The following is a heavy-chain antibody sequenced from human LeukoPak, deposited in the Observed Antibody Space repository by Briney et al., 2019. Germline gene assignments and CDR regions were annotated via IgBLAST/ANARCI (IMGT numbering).Heavy chain of an antibody. CDR1: GGTFSSYA. CDR2: INPNSGGT. J-gene: IGHJ4*02. D-gene: IGHD6-6*01. V-gene: IGHV1-2*02. CDR3: ARGSQLGNQLDY. Sequence: GASVKVSCKASGGTFSSYAISWVRQAPGQGLEWMGWINPNSGGTNYAQKFQGRVTMTRDTSISTAYMELSRLRSDDTAVYYCARGSQLGNQLDYWGQGTLVTVSS.